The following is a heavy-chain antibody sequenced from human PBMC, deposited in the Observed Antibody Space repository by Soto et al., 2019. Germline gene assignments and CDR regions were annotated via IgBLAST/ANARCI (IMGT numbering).Heavy chain of an antibody. CDR2: LVVGTGNT. CDR3: ATGAYCSGGSCPDYSYYYYGMDL. CDR1: GFTFRSSA. V-gene: IGHV1-58*01. Sequence: SVKVSCKTSGFTFRSSAVQWVRQARGQRLEWIGWLVVGTGNTNYAQKFQQRVTISSDRSTNTVSMELSSLTSEDTAVYYCATGAYCSGGSCPDYSYYYYGMDLWGQGTTVTVSS. J-gene: IGHJ6*02. D-gene: IGHD2-15*01.